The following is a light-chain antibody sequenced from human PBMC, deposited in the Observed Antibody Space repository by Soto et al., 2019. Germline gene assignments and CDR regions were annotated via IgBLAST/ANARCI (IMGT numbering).Light chain of an antibody. CDR2: KAS. Sequence: IEMYLSVSTISASVGDSVPITCRASDNIRNWLAWYQQKPGKAPKLLIYKASTLESGVPSRFSGSGSGTEFTLTISSLQPEDFETDYGQQYNSNLWTCGQGTKVDIK. CDR1: DNIRNW. CDR3: QQYNSNLWT. V-gene: IGKV1-5*03. J-gene: IGKJ1*01.